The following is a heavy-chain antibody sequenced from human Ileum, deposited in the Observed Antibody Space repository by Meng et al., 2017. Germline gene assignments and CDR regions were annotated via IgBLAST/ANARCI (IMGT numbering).Heavy chain of an antibody. J-gene: IGHJ4*02. V-gene: IGHV4-61*01. Sequence: QGHPHESEQRLGTPSAPLSLACTVSGGSVSSGSYYWSWIRQPPGKGLEWIGHIYYSGSTNYNPSLKSRVTISVDMSKNQFSLKLNSVTAADTAIYFCARSSTSPASYFFDYWGQGTLVTVSS. D-gene: IGHD6-6*01. CDR2: IYYSGST. CDR1: GGSVSSGSYY. CDR3: ARSSTSPASYFFDY.